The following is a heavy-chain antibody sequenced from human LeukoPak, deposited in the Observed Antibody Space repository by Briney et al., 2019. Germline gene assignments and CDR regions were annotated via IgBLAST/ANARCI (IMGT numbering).Heavy chain of an antibody. D-gene: IGHD3-22*01. CDR2: IWYDGSKK. J-gene: IGHJ4*02. V-gene: IGHV3-33*01. CDR1: GFTFSSYG. Sequence: GGSLRLSCAASGFTFSSYGMHWVRQAPGKGLEWVAVIWYDGSKKYYADSVKGRLTISRDNSKNTLYLQMNSLRAEDTSVYYCASDLGSSYLDYWGQGTLVTVSS. CDR3: ASDLGSSYLDY.